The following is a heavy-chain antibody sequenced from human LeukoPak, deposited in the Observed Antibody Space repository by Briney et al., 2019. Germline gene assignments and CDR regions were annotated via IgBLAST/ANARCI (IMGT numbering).Heavy chain of an antibody. J-gene: IGHJ4*02. CDR1: DGSLSSTINH. Sequence: SETLSLTCTVSDGSLSSTINHWGWIRQPPGKGLEWIGNIYYSGTTSYNPSLKSRVTISIDTSKNQFSLRLNSVTAADAAVYYCARKSGALPLLWWGQGTLVTVSS. CDR2: IYYSGTT. V-gene: IGHV4-39*07. CDR3: ARKSGALPLLW. D-gene: IGHD1-26*01.